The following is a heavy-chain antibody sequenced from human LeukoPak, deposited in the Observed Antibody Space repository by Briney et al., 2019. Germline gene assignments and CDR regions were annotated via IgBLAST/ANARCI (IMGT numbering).Heavy chain of an antibody. Sequence: GASVKVSCKVSGDSFIRNDINWVRQATGQGLEWMGWMKPKNGNAGYAQKFQGRVAMTGNTSISTAYLELSGLTSEDTAMYYCVTGVAVTGTIHYWFDPWGLGTLVTVSS. V-gene: IGHV1-8*01. CDR1: GDSFIRND. CDR2: MKPKNGNA. J-gene: IGHJ5*02. D-gene: IGHD6-19*01. CDR3: VTGVAVTGTIHYWFDP.